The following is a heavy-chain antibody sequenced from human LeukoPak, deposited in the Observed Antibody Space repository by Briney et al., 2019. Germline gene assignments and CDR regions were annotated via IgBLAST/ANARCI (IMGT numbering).Heavy chain of an antibody. CDR3: VRGPYSGWTGFDY. V-gene: IGHV3-74*01. CDR2: SNSDGSTT. D-gene: IGHD5-12*01. CDR1: GFTLSSYW. J-gene: IGHJ4*02. Sequence: GGPLRLSCAASGFTLSSYWMHWVRQAPGKGLVWVSRSNSDGSTTNYADSVKGRFTISRDNAQNTLHLQMNGLRAEDTAVYYCVRGPYSGWTGFDYWGQGALVTVSS.